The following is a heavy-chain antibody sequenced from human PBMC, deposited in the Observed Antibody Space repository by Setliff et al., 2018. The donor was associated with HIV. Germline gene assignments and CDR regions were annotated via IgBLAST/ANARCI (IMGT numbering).Heavy chain of an antibody. Sequence: PSETLSLTCAVYGGSFSGYYWSWIRQSPGKGLEWIGHIYSSGSTNYNPSLKSRVTISVDTSKNHFSLKLSSVTAADTAVYYCASGEYSYGYRFDYWGQGTLVTVSS. J-gene: IGHJ4*02. D-gene: IGHD5-18*01. CDR1: GGSFSGYY. V-gene: IGHV4-59*01. CDR2: IYSSGST. CDR3: ASGEYSYGYRFDY.